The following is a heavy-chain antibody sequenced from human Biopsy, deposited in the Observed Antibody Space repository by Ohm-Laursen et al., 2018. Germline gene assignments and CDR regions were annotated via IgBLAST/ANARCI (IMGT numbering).Heavy chain of an antibody. D-gene: IGHD4-11*01. V-gene: IGHV3-7*04. CDR3: ARGNGPSA. J-gene: IGHJ5*02. CDR1: GITFNSDR. Sequence: SLRLSCAAPGITFNSDRMSWVRQAPGKGLEWVAIIREHGNEEFYVDSVKGRFTISRDNARNSVYLQMNSLRAEDTAIYYCARGNGPSAWGQGTLVTVSS. CDR2: IREHGNEE.